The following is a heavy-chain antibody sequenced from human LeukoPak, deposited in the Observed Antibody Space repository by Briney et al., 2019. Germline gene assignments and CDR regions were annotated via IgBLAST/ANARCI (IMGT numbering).Heavy chain of an antibody. Sequence: PSETLSLTCTVSGGSVSSGSYYWSWFRQPPGKGLEWIGYIYYSGSTNYNPSLKSRVTISVDTSKNQFSLKLSSVTAADTAVYYCARAPAYCGGDCYLYYFDYWGQGTLVTVSS. CDR3: ARAPAYCGGDCYLYYFDY. D-gene: IGHD2-21*02. V-gene: IGHV4-61*01. J-gene: IGHJ4*02. CDR2: IYYSGST. CDR1: GGSVSSGSYY.